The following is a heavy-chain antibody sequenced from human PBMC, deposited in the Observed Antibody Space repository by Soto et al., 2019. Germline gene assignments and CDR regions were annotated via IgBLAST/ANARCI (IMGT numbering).Heavy chain of an antibody. CDR1: GFTFTSSA. CDR2: IVVGSGNT. Sequence: ASVKVSCKASGFTFTSSAMQWVRQARGQRLEWIGWIVVGSGNTNYAQKFQERVTITRDMSTSTAYMELSSLRSEDTAVYYCAAVYDSSGYTGYWGQGTLVTVSS. J-gene: IGHJ4*02. V-gene: IGHV1-58*02. D-gene: IGHD3-22*01. CDR3: AAVYDSSGYTGY.